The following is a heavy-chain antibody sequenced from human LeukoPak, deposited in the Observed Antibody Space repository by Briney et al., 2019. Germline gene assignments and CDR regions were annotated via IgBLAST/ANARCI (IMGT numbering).Heavy chain of an antibody. CDR3: ARVTGVGDYYDSSGYIDY. Sequence: GGSLRLSCAASGFTFSSYEMNWVRQAPGKGLEWVSYISSSGSTIYYADSVKGRFTISRDNAKNSLHLQMNSLRAEDTAVYYCARVTGVGDYYDSSGYIDYWGQGTLVTVSS. J-gene: IGHJ4*02. CDR2: ISSSGSTI. V-gene: IGHV3-48*03. D-gene: IGHD3-22*01. CDR1: GFTFSSYE.